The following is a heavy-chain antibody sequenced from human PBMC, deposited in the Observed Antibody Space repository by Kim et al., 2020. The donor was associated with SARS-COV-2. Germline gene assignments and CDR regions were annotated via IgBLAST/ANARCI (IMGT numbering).Heavy chain of an antibody. Sequence: NPSHKRRVTRSVDTSRNQFSLKLSSVTAADTAVYYCATYCSSTSCYAGDYWGQGTLVTVSS. V-gene: IGHV4-59*01. CDR3: ATYCSSTSCYAGDY. J-gene: IGHJ4*02. D-gene: IGHD2-2*01.